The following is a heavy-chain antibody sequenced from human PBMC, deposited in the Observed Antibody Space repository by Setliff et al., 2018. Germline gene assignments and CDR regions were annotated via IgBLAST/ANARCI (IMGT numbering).Heavy chain of an antibody. CDR1: GFTFSTYR. D-gene: IGHD3-16*01. CDR2: ISFSSSTI. J-gene: IGHJ5*01. V-gene: IGHV3-48*01. CDR3: ARDLGNWFDP. Sequence: PGGSLRLSCAASGFTFSTYRMHWVRQAPGKGLEWVSYISFSSSTIYYADSVKGRFTISRDNSKNTVYLQMNNLRADDTAIYYCARDLGNWFDPWGQGTLVTVSS.